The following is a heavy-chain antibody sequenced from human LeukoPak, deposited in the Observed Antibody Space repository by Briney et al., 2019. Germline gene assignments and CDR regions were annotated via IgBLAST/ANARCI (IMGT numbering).Heavy chain of an antibody. Sequence: GGSLRLSCAVSGYSVSVYYMSWVRQAPGKGLEWLSVIYNGDTTYYADSVKGRSTISGDNSGNAVNLQMNSLRAEDTAVYYCARAPPYYYDSRGYHYERGNYFYGMDVWGRGTTVIVSS. CDR3: ARAPPYYYDSRGYHYERGNYFYGMDV. CDR2: IYNGDTT. V-gene: IGHV3-53*01. D-gene: IGHD3-22*01. J-gene: IGHJ6*02. CDR1: GYSVSVYY.